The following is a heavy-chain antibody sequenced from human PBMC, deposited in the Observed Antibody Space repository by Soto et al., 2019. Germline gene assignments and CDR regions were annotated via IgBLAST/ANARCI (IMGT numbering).Heavy chain of an antibody. CDR2: IKQDGSEK. CDR1: GFTFSSYW. D-gene: IGHD3-3*01. J-gene: IGHJ6*02. CDR3: ARAGLRFLEWLSNPAGCGMDV. Sequence: PGGSLRLSCAASGFTFSSYWMSWVRQAPGKGLEWVANIKQDGSEKYYVDSVKGRFTISRDNAKNSLYLQMNSLRAEDTAVYYCARAGLRFLEWLSNPAGCGMDVWGQGTTVTVSS. V-gene: IGHV3-7*01.